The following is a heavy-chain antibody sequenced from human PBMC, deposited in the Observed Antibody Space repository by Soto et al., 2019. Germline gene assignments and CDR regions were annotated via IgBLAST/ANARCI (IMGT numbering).Heavy chain of an antibody. CDR1: GGSISSGGYY. Sequence: SETLSLTCTVSGGSISSGGYYWSWIRQHPGKGLEWIGYIYYSGSTYYNPSLKSRVTISVDTSKNQFSLKLSSVTAADTAVYYCARSYSYGPVGYYGMDVWGQGTTVTVSS. V-gene: IGHV4-31*03. CDR3: ARSYSYGPVGYYGMDV. D-gene: IGHD5-18*01. J-gene: IGHJ6*02. CDR2: IYYSGST.